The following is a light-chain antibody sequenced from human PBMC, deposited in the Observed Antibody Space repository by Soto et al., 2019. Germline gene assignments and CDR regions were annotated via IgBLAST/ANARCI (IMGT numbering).Light chain of an antibody. Sequence: DIQITQSPSPLSASVVDRVTITCRASQSIRRFLNWYQQKPGKAPKLLIYAASSLESGVPSRFSGSGSGTGFTLTISSLQPEDFATYHCQQSYITPVTFGQGTRLEIK. CDR3: QQSYITPVT. CDR1: QSIRRF. CDR2: AAS. J-gene: IGKJ5*01. V-gene: IGKV1-39*01.